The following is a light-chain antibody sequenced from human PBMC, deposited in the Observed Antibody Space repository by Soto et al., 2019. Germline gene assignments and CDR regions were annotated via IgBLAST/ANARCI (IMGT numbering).Light chain of an antibody. CDR3: QQYNSYSLT. V-gene: IGKV1-5*03. J-gene: IGKJ4*01. CDR2: KAS. CDR1: QSISSW. Sequence: DIQMTQTPSTLSASVGDRVTITCRASQSISSWLAWYQQKPGKAPKLLIYKASSLESGVPSRFSGSGSGTEFTLTISSLQPDDFATYYCQQYNSYSLTFGGGTKVEIK.